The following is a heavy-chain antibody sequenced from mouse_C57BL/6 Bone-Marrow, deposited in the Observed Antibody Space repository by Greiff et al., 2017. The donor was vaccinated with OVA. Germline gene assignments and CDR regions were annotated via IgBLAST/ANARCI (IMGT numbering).Heavy chain of an antibody. V-gene: IGHV1-55*01. J-gene: IGHJ2*01. Sequence: VQLQQPGAELVKPGASVKKSCKASGYTFTSYWITWVKQRPGQGLEWIGDIYPGSGSTNYNEKFKSKATLTVDTSSSTAFMQLSSLTSEDSAVYYCASPIYYDGSSYVTYWGQGTTLTVSS. CDR2: IYPGSGST. CDR1: GYTFTSYW. D-gene: IGHD1-1*01. CDR3: ASPIYYDGSSYVTY.